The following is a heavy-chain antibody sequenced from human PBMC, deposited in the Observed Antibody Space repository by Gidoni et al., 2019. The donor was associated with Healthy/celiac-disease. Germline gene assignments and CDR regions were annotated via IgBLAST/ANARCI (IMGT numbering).Heavy chain of an antibody. V-gene: IGHV3-7*01. CDR2: IKQDGSEK. CDR1: GFTFSSYW. Sequence: EVQLVESGGGLVQPGGSLSLSCAASGFTFSSYWMSWVRQAPGKGLEWVANIKQDGSEKYYVDSVKGRFTISRDNAKNSLYLQMNSLRAEDTAVYYCARSQNSYGSFYFDYWGQGTLVTVSS. CDR3: ARSQNSYGSFYFDY. J-gene: IGHJ4*02. D-gene: IGHD5-18*01.